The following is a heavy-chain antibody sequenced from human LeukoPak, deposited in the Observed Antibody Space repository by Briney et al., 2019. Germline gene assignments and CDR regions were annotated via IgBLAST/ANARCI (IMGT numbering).Heavy chain of an antibody. CDR2: INHSGST. CDR3: ARETGSYDYVWGSYRFPYYFDY. Sequence: SETLSLTCAVYGGPFSGYYWSWIRQPPGKGLEWIGEINHSGSTNYNPSLKSRVTISVDTSKNQFSLKLSSVTAADTAVYYCARETGSYDYVWGSYRFPYYFDYWGQGTLVTVSS. J-gene: IGHJ4*02. CDR1: GGPFSGYY. V-gene: IGHV4-34*01. D-gene: IGHD3-16*02.